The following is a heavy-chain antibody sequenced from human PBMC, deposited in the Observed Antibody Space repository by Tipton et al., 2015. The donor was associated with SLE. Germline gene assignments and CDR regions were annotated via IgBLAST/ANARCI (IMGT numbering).Heavy chain of an antibody. Sequence: TLSLTCTVSGGSISSHYWSWIRQPPGKGLEWIGYIYYSGSTNYNPSPKSRVTISVDTSKNQFSLKLSSVTAADTAVYYCAREGWGAFDLWGQGTMVTVSS. V-gene: IGHV4-59*11. CDR3: AREGWGAFDL. CDR2: IYYSGST. CDR1: GGSISSHY. J-gene: IGHJ3*01. D-gene: IGHD3-16*01.